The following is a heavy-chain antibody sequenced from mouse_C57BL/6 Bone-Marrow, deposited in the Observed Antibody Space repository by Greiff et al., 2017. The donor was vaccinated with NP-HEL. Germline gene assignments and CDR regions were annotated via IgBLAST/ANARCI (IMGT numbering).Heavy chain of an antibody. V-gene: IGHV1-81*01. J-gene: IGHJ3*01. CDR1: GYTFTSYG. Sequence: QVQLKQSGAELARPGASVKLSCKASGYTFTSYGISWVKQRTGQGLEWIGEIYPRSGNTYYNEKFKGKATLTADKSSSTAYMELRSLTSEDSAVYFCARRDYYGSSLGPAWFAYWGQGTLVTVSA. CDR2: IYPRSGNT. CDR3: ARRDYYGSSLGPAWFAY. D-gene: IGHD1-1*01.